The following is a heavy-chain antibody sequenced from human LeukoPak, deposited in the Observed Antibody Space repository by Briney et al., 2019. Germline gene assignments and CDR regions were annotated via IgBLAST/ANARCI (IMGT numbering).Heavy chain of an antibody. V-gene: IGHV3-73*01. J-gene: IGHJ4*02. CDR2: IRSKANSYAT. D-gene: IGHD3-10*01. CDR1: GFTFSGSA. Sequence: PGGSLRLPCAASGFTFSGSAMHWVRQASGKGLEWVGRIRSKANSYATAYAASVKGRFTISRDDSKNTAYLQMNSLKTEDTAVYYCTSLFYGSGSEYADWGQGTLVTVSS. CDR3: TSLFYGSGSEYAD.